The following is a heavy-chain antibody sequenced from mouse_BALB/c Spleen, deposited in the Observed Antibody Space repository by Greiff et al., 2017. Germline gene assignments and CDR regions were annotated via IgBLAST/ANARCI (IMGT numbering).Heavy chain of an antibody. V-gene: IGHV3-2*02. CDR3: ATTTVVAKNWYFDV. CDR2: ISYSGST. J-gene: IGHJ1*01. D-gene: IGHD1-1*01. Sequence: DVQLVESGPGLVKPSQSLSLTCTVTGYSITSDYAWNWIRQFPGNKLEWMGYISYSGSTSYNPSLKSRISITRDTSKNQFFLQLNSVTTEDTATYYCATTTVVAKNWYFDVWGAGTTVTVSS. CDR1: GYSITSDYA.